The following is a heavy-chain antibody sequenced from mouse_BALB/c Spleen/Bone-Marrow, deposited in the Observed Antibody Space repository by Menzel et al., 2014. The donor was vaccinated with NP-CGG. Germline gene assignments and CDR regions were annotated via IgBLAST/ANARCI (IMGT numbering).Heavy chain of an antibody. CDR1: GLTFTDYY. CDR2: IRNKANGYTT. V-gene: IGHV7-3*02. D-gene: IGHD2-12*01. Sequence: EVQLVESVGGLVQPGCSLKLSCATSGLTFTDYYMSWVRQPPGKALEWLGFIRNKANGYTTESSASVNGRFTISRDNSQSILYLQMNALRAEDSATYYCARDTNSDIYWYPDGWGAGTTVTVSS. CDR3: ARDTNSDIYWYPDG. J-gene: IGHJ1*01.